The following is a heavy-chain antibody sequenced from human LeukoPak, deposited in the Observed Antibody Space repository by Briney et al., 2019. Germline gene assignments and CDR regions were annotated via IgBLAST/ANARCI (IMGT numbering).Heavy chain of an antibody. J-gene: IGHJ5*02. CDR3: ARGQSLGSYNWFDP. CDR1: GASFSDYY. V-gene: IGHV4-34*01. D-gene: IGHD6-19*01. CDR2: INHSGRT. Sequence: SETLSLTCAVYGASFSDYYWSWIRQPPGKGPEWIGEINHSGRTNYNPSPKSRVTISLDTSKNQFSLKLSSVTAADTAVYYCARGQSLGSYNWFDPWGQGTLVTVSS.